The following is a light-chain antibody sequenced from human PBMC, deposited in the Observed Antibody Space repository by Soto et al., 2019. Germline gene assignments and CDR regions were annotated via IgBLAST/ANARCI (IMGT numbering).Light chain of an antibody. CDR2: AAS. V-gene: IGKV1-9*01. CDR1: QVISTS. CDR3: QQLFDSPLT. J-gene: IGKJ5*01. Sequence: GASVTITCRASQVISTSLAWYQVKPWKAPKLLIYAASTLESGVPSRFSATVSGTEFSLTITSLQPEDFATYYCQQLFDSPLTFGQGTRLEIK.